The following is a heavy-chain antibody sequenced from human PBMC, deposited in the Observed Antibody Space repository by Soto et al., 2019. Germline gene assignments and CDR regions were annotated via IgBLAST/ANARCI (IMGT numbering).Heavy chain of an antibody. J-gene: IGHJ6*02. D-gene: IGHD6-6*01. Sequence: PGGSLRLSCAASGFTFSSYGMHWVRQAPGKGLEWVAVISYDGSNKYYADSVKGRFTISRDNSKNTLYLQMNSLRAEDTAVYYCASSKYSSSSLYYYGMDVWGQGTTVTVSS. CDR1: GFTFSSYG. V-gene: IGHV3-30*03. CDR2: ISYDGSNK. CDR3: ASSKYSSSSLYYYGMDV.